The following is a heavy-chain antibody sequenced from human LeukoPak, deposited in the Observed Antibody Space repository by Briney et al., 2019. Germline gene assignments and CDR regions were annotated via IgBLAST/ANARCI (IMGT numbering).Heavy chain of an antibody. CDR2: ITHSGST. V-gene: IGHV4-34*01. D-gene: IGHD3-3*01. CDR3: ARGGRNISPIFGTHKSNWFDP. Sequence: PSENLSLTCAVYGGSLSAYNWSWIRQPPGKGLEWIGEITHSGSTTYKASLKSRVTISVDTSKNQFSLKLNSVTAADTAVYYCARGGRNISPIFGTHKSNWFDPWGQGTLVTVSS. CDR1: GGSLSAYN. J-gene: IGHJ5*02.